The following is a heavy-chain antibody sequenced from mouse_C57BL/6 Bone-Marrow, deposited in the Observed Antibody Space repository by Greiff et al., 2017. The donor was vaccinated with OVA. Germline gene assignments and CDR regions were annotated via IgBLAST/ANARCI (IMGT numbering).Heavy chain of an antibody. J-gene: IGHJ2*01. CDR1: GYTFTSYG. CDR2: IYPGSGNT. V-gene: IGHV1-81*01. Sequence: VQLQQSGAELVRPGASVKLSCKASGYTFTSYGISWVKQRTGQGLEWIGEIYPGSGNTNYNEKFKGKATLTADKSSSTAYMELRSLTSADSAVCFCAREDYWGQGTTLTVSS. CDR3: AREDY.